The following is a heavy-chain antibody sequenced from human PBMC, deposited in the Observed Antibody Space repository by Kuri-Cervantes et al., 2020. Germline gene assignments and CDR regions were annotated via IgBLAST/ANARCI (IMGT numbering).Heavy chain of an antibody. Sequence: GESLKISCAASGFTFSSYSMNWVRQAPGKGLEWVSYISSSSSTIYYADSVKGRFTISRDNAKSSLYLQMNSLRAEDTAVYYCAREEGPLDYWGQGTLVTVSS. V-gene: IGHV3-48*01. CDR1: GFTFSSYS. J-gene: IGHJ4*02. CDR2: ISSSSSTI. CDR3: AREEGPLDY.